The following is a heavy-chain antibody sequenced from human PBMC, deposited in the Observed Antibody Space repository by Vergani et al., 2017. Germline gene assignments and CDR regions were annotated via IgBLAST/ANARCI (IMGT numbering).Heavy chain of an antibody. CDR2: IYSTGST. J-gene: IGHJ5*02. V-gene: IGHV4-59*01. D-gene: IGHD6-13*01. CDR3: AGDTHSWQRADR. CDR1: GFTFSNYW. Sequence: VQLVESGGGLVQPGGSLRLSCTASGFTFSNYWMQWVRQAPGKGLEWIGYIYSTGSTHHNPSLRRRINMSVDTSKNQFSLRLTSVTAADSAIYYCAGDTHSWQRADRWGQGLLVSVSS.